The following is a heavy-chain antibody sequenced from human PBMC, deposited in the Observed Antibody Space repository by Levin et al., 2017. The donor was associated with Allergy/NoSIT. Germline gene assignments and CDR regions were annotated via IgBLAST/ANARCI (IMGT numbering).Heavy chain of an antibody. Sequence: GGSLRLSCAASGFTFSSYGMHWVRQAPGKGLEWVAVIWYDGSNKYYADSVKGRFTISRDNSKNTLYLQMNSLRAEDTAVYYCARDGLLPHYDFWSGYYHSPSGFDYWGQGTLVTVSS. CDR1: GFTFSSYG. D-gene: IGHD3-3*01. CDR3: ARDGLLPHYDFWSGYYHSPSGFDY. CDR2: IWYDGSNK. V-gene: IGHV3-33*01. J-gene: IGHJ4*02.